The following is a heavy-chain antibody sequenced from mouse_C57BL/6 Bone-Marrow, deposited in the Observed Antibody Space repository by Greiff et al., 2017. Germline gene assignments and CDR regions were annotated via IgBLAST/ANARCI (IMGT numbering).Heavy chain of an antibody. Sequence: VQLQQSGAELVRPGASVTLSCKASGYTFTDYEMPWVKQTSVHGLEWIGAIDPETGGTAFNQKFKGKAILTADKSSSTAYMEVSSLTSEDSAVYYWTRGAPYARDYWGQGTSVTVSS. CDR2: IDPETGGT. CDR1: GYTFTDYE. CDR3: TRGAPYARDY. J-gene: IGHJ4*01. V-gene: IGHV1-15*01.